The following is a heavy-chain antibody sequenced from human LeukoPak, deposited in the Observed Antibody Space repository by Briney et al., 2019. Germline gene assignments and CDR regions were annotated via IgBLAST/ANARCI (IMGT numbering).Heavy chain of an antibody. J-gene: IGHJ6*03. V-gene: IGHV1-46*01. CDR1: GYTFTNYY. Sequence: ASVKVSCKASGYTFTNYYIHWVRQAPGQGLEWMGLINPGGDNTDYAQNFQGRVTMTRDTSTSTVYMGLSSLRSDDTAVYYCARDTMVRAPTGYYYYYMDVWGKGTTVTVSS. CDR3: ARDTMVRAPTGYYYYYMDV. D-gene: IGHD3-10*01. CDR2: INPGGDNT.